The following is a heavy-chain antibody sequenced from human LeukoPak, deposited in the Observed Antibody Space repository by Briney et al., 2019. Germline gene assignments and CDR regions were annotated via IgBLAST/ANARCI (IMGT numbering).Heavy chain of an antibody. J-gene: IGHJ3*02. Sequence: GESLQISGKGSGSSFTTYWIGWVRQLPGKGLEWMGIIYPGDSDTRYSPSFQGQVTISADKSISTAYLQWSSLKASDTAMHYCARLQDAFDIWGQGTMVTVSS. V-gene: IGHV5-51*01. CDR1: GSSFTTYW. CDR2: IYPGDSDT. CDR3: ARLQDAFDI.